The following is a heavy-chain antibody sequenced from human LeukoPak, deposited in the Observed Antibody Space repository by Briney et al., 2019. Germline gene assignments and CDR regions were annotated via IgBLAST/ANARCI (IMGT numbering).Heavy chain of an antibody. D-gene: IGHD3-10*02. Sequence: PGGSLRLSCAASGFSFSTSWMHWVRQAPGKGLVWVSRIRSDGIGTTYADSVKGRFTISRDNSKNTLDLQMNNLRAEDTAVYYCARDHYYVPDYWGQGTLVTVSS. CDR3: ARDHYYVPDY. CDR2: IRSDGIGT. J-gene: IGHJ4*02. CDR1: GFSFSTSW. V-gene: IGHV3-74*03.